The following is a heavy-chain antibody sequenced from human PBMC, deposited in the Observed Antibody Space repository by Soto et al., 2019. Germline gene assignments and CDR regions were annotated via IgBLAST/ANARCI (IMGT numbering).Heavy chain of an antibody. V-gene: IGHV3-74*01. CDR3: ARGVRGCTDY. CDR2: INSAGTST. D-gene: IGHD6-19*01. CDR1: GFNFSSYW. Sequence: EVQLVESGGGLVQPGGSLRLSCATSGFNFSSYWMHWARQAKGKGLVWVSRINSAGTSTYYADSVKGRFTISRDNAKNTMYLQMNRLRAEDTAVYYCARGVRGCTDYWGQGTMVTVYS. J-gene: IGHJ4*02.